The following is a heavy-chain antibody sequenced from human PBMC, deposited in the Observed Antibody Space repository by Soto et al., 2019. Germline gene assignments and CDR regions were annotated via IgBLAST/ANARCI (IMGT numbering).Heavy chain of an antibody. J-gene: IGHJ4*02. Sequence: LSLTCAVSGVSISSGNWWTWVRQSPQRGLEYIGEIFHDGTANYYPSFERRVAIPVDTSKNQFSLKLTSVTAADTAIYFCARLVYDTRLNYMYFDFWGQGTLVTVSS. CDR1: GVSISSGNW. CDR3: ARLVYDTRLNYMYFDF. CDR2: IFHDGTA. D-gene: IGHD3-10*01. V-gene: IGHV4-4*01.